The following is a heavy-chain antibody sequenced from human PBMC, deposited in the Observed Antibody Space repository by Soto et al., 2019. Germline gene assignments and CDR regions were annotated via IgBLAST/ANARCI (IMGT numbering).Heavy chain of an antibody. J-gene: IGHJ4*02. CDR1: GFTFSSYG. CDR3: AKYRPSTPYYFDY. CDR2: ISYDGSNK. Sequence: GGSLRLSCAASGFTFSSYGMHWVRQAPGKGLEWVAVISYDGSNKYYADSVKGRFTISRDNSKNTLYLQMNSLRAEDTAVYYCAKYRPSTPYYFDYWGLGTLVTVSS. V-gene: IGHV3-30*18. D-gene: IGHD2-2*01.